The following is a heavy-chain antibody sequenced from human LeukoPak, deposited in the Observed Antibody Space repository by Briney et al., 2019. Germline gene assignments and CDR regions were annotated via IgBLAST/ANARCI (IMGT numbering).Heavy chain of an antibody. CDR2: IYYSGST. V-gene: IGHV4-38-2*02. CDR3: AREVHSTGRITMVYYMDV. CDR1: GYSISSGSY. D-gene: IGHD3-10*01. J-gene: IGHJ6*03. Sequence: SSETLSLTCTVSGYSISSGSYWDWIRQPPGKGLEWIGSIYYSGSTYYNPSLKSRVTISVDTSKNQFSLKLSSVTAADTAVYYCAREVHSTGRITMVYYMDVWGKGTTVTVSS.